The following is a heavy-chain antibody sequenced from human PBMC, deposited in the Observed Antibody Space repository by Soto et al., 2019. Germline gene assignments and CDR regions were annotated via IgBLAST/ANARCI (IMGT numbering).Heavy chain of an antibody. CDR1: GGSISSNDFY. D-gene: IGHD6-13*01. CDR2: SFYSGNT. V-gene: IGHV4-30-4*01. J-gene: IGHJ4*02. Sequence: QVQLQESGPRLVKPSQTLSLTCNVSGGSISSNDFYWSWIRQPPGEGLGWIGNSFYSGNTYYNPSLKSRFTISVDTSKNQFSLSLTSLTAADTALYYCVRDVTNISPTVHFTAAGHFDSWGQGVLVTVSS. CDR3: VRDVTNISPTVHFTAAGHFDS.